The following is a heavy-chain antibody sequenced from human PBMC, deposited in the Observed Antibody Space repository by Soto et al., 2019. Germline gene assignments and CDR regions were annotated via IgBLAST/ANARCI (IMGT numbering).Heavy chain of an antibody. CDR1: GYTFGSYW. CDR3: AKCVHFDMLTGQGGFDP. D-gene: IGHD3-9*01. CDR2: IYPGDSDT. Sequence: GESLKISCKGSGYTFGSYWIGWVRQMPGKGLEWMGIIYPGDSDTKYSPSFQGQVTISADKSIRTAYLQWNSLRAADTALYYCAKCVHFDMLTGQGGFDPWGQGTLVTVSS. V-gene: IGHV5-51*01. J-gene: IGHJ5*02.